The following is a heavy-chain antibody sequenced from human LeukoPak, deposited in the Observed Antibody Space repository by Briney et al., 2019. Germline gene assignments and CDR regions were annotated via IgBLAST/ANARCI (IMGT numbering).Heavy chain of an antibody. CDR3: AEEALGLYCSGGSCPLRH. Sequence: GASVKVSCKASGYTFTSYYMHWVRQAPGQGLEWMGWITPNSGDTNYAQKFQGRVTMTRDTSITTAYMELSRLRSDDTAVYYCAEEALGLYCSGGSCPLRHWGQGTLVTVSS. D-gene: IGHD2-15*01. V-gene: IGHV1-2*02. CDR2: ITPNSGDT. CDR1: GYTFTSYY. J-gene: IGHJ1*01.